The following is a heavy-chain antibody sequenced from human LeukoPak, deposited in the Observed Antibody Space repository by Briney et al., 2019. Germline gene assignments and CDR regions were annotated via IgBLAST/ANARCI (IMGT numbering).Heavy chain of an antibody. CDR2: TYYRSKWYN. D-gene: IGHD6-13*01. J-gene: IGHJ6*03. V-gene: IGHV6-1*01. CDR1: GDSVSSNSAA. Sequence: SQTLSLTCAISGDSVSSNSAAWNWIRQSPSRGLEWLGRTYYRSKWYNDYAVSVKSRITINPDTSKNQFSLQLNSVTPEDTAVYYCARAIQYSSSWYLTYYYYYYMDVWGKGTTVTISS. CDR3: ARAIQYSSSWYLTYYYYYYMDV.